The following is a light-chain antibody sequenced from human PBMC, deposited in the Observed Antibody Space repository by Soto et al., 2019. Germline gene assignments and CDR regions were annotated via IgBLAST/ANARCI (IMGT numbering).Light chain of an antibody. CDR2: GAS. CDR1: QSLSSSY. CDR3: QHYGNTPPSVT. Sequence: EIVLTQSPGTLSLSPGERATLSCRASQSLSSSYFVWYQQKPGQAPRLLIYGASSRATGIPDRFSGSGSGTDFTLTISRLEPEEFAVYYCQHYGNTPPSVTFGPGTKVDIK. V-gene: IGKV3-20*01. J-gene: IGKJ3*01.